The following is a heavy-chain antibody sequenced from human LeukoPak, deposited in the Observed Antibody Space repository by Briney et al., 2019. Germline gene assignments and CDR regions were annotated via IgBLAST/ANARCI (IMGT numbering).Heavy chain of an antibody. CDR1: GGTFSSYA. Sequence: GASVKVSCKASGGTFSSYAISWVRQAPGQGLEWMGGIIPIFGTANYAQKFQGRVTITADESTSTAYMELSSLRSEDTAVYYCASPTNNGYNSEMSFDYWGQGTLVTVSS. CDR2: IIPIFGTA. J-gene: IGHJ4*02. CDR3: ASPTNNGYNSEMSFDY. V-gene: IGHV1-69*13. D-gene: IGHD5-24*01.